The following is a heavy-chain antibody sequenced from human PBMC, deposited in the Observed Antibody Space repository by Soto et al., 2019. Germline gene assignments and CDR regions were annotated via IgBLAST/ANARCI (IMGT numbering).Heavy chain of an antibody. CDR2: IIPIFGTA. D-gene: IGHD2-15*01. J-gene: IGHJ4*02. Sequence: QVQLVQSGAEVKKPGSSVKVSCKASGGTFSSYAISWVRQAPGQGLEWMGGIIPIFGTANYAQKFQGRVTITADESTSTAYMELSSLRSEDTAVYYCATTLGYCSGGSCLPLDYWGQGTLVTVSS. CDR3: ATTLGYCSGGSCLPLDY. CDR1: GGTFSSYA. V-gene: IGHV1-69*12.